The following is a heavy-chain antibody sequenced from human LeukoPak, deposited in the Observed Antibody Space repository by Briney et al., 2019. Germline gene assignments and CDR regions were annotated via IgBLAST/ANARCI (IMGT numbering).Heavy chain of an antibody. J-gene: IGHJ6*03. D-gene: IGHD1-26*01. CDR3: AKGSNSGRATNYYYMDV. CDR2: ISGSGGST. V-gene: IGHV3-23*01. Sequence: PGGSLRLSCAASGFTFSSYAMSWVRQAPGKGLEWVSAISGSGGSTYYADSVKGRFTISRDNSKNTLYLQMNSLRAEDTAVYYCAKGSNSGRATNYYYMDVWGKGTTVTVSS. CDR1: GFTFSSYA.